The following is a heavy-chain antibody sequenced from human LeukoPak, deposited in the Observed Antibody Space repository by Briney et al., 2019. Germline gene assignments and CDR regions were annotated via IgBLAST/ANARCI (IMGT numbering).Heavy chain of an antibody. V-gene: IGHV4-34*01. CDR1: GGSFSGYY. D-gene: IGHD3-10*01. CDR2: INHSGST. J-gene: IGHJ4*02. Sequence: SETLSLTCAVYGGSFSGYYWSWIRQPPGKGLEWIGKINHSGSTNYNPSLKSRVTISVDTSKNQFSLKLSSVTAADTAVYYCARGRRLLVRGSFDYWGQGTLVTVSS. CDR3: ARGRRLLVRGSFDY.